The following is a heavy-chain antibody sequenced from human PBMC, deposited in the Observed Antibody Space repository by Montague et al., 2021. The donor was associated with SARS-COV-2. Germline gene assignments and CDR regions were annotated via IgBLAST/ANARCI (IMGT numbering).Heavy chain of an antibody. Sequence: SETLSLTCAVYGGSFSAHYWNWIRQPPGKGLEWIGDINHSGRTNFNPSLKSRVTVSLDTSKNQFSLKLRSVTAADTAVYYCARAVRGVIILSPYYAMDVWGQGTSVTVSS. V-gene: IGHV4-34*01. D-gene: IGHD3-10*01. J-gene: IGHJ6*02. CDR2: INHSGRT. CDR1: GGSFSAHY. CDR3: ARAVRGVIILSPYYAMDV.